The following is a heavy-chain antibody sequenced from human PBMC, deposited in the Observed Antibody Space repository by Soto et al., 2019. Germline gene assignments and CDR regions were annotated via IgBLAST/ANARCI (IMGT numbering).Heavy chain of an antibody. CDR3: ARAAAVVVTIFGVVIPPTWFDP. Sequence: ASVKVSCKASGYTFTNHGISWVRQAPGQGLEWMGWISAYNGNTNYAQKLQGRVTMTTDTSTSTAYMELRSLRSDDTAVYYCARAAAVVVTIFGVVIPPTWFDPWGQGTLVTVS. D-gene: IGHD3-3*01. J-gene: IGHJ5*02. CDR1: GYTFTNHG. CDR2: ISAYNGNT. V-gene: IGHV1-18*01.